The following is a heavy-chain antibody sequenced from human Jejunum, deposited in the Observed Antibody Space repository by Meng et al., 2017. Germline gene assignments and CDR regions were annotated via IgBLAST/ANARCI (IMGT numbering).Heavy chain of an antibody. CDR3: EKLIHN. Sequence: GESLKISCAASGFTFSSHSMSWVRQAPGKGLEWVSSISAGDGTAYYADSVKGRFTISRDNSKNTLYLQMNSLGAEDTAVYYYEKLIHNWGQGT. J-gene: IGHJ3*01. CDR2: ISAGDGTA. CDR1: GFTFSSHS. V-gene: IGHV3-23*01. D-gene: IGHD5-18*01.